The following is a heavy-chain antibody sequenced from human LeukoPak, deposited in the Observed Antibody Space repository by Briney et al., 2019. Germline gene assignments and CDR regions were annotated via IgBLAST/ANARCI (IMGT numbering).Heavy chain of an antibody. D-gene: IGHD4-23*01. CDR1: GFTFSSSA. CDR2: IGGSGDAT. V-gene: IGHV3-23*01. J-gene: IGHJ4*02. CDR3: AKDRMVGGGRNENY. Sequence: GGSLTLSCAASGFTFSSSAMTWVRQAPGKGLEWVSTIGGSGDATYYADSVKGRFTISRDNSKNTLYLQMNSLRAEDTAVYYCAKDRMVGGGRNENYWGQGTLVTVSS.